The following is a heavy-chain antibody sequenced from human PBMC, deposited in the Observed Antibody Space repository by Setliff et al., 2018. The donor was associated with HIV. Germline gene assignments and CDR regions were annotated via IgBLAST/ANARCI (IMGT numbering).Heavy chain of an antibody. Sequence: PGGSLRLSCAASGFSFSSYAMHWVRQAPGKGLEWVAVISYDGSNKYYAESQKGRFTISRDNSKNTLYLQMNSLRVEDTAVYYCARGDFGDYVRGLYYYMDVWGKGTMVTVS. CDR2: ISYDGSNK. J-gene: IGHJ6*03. D-gene: IGHD4-17*01. CDR1: GFSFSSYA. V-gene: IGHV3-30*04. CDR3: ARGDFGDYVRGLYYYMDV.